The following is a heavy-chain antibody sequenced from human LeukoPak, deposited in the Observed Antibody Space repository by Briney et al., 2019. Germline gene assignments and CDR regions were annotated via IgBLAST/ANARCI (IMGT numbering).Heavy chain of an antibody. J-gene: IGHJ5*02. CDR2: IQPDGSEA. D-gene: IGHD3-16*01. CDR1: GFTFSDYY. Sequence: GGSLRLSCAASGFTFSDYYMSWIRQAPGKGLEWVGNIQPDGSEAYPVDSVKGRFTISRDNARNSLFLQMNSLRVEDTGVYYCASQSYARFDPWGQGTLVTVSS. V-gene: IGHV3-7*01. CDR3: ASQSYARFDP.